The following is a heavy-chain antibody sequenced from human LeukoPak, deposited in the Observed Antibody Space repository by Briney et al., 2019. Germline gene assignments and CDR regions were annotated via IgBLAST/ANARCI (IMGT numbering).Heavy chain of an antibody. V-gene: IGHV3-74*01. CDR1: GFTFSSYW. CDR2: INSDGSST. D-gene: IGHD2-8*01. Sequence: PGGSLRLSCAASGFTFSSYWMHWVRQAPGKGLVWVSRINSDGSSTSYADSVRGRFTISRDNAKNTLYLQMNSLRAEDTALYYCAREGRNIVLMVYATNYFDYWGQGTLVTVSS. J-gene: IGHJ4*02. CDR3: AREGRNIVLMVYATNYFDY.